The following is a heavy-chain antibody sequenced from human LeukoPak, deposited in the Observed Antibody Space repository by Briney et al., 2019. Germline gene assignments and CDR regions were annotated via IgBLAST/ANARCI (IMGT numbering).Heavy chain of an antibody. D-gene: IGHD3-16*01. J-gene: IGHJ4*02. V-gene: IGHV3-23*01. CDR3: TKRFRTTAYGIDY. CDR2: ISGRGSGT. CDR1: GVTFTSYV. Sequence: GGALRLSCAASGVTFTSYVMTWVRQALGGGLEWGSSISGRGSGTYYADSVKGRFTISRDNSKNTLYLQMNSLRAEDTAIYYCTKRFRTTAYGIDYWGQGTLVTVSP.